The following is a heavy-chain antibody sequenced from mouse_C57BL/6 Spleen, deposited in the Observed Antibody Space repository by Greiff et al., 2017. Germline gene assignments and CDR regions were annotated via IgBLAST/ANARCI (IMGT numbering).Heavy chain of an antibody. CDR1: GYTFTDYY. CDR2: INPNNGGT. V-gene: IGHV1-26*01. CDR3: ARRYGNGDYYAMDY. Sequence: EVQLQQSGPELVKPGASVKISCKASGYTFTDYYMNWVKQSHGKSLEWIGDINPNNGGTSYNQKFKGKATLTVDKSSSTAYMELRSLTSEDSAVYYCARRYGNGDYYAMDYWGQGPSVTVSS. J-gene: IGHJ4*01. D-gene: IGHD2-1*01.